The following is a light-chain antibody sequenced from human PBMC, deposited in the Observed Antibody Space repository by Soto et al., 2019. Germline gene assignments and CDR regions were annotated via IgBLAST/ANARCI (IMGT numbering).Light chain of an antibody. CDR3: QQYGSSSWT. CDR1: QSVSSTY. CDR2: GAS. V-gene: IGKV3-20*01. Sequence: EIVLTQSPGTLSLSPGERATLSCRASQSVSSTYLIWYQQKPGQAPRLLIYGASSRATGVPDRFSGGGSGTDFTLTISRLEPEDFAVYYCQQYGSSSWTFGQGTKVDI. J-gene: IGKJ1*01.